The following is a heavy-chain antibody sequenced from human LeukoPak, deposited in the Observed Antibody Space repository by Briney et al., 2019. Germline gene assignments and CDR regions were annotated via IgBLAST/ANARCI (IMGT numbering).Heavy chain of an antibody. CDR3: AKDTGRYCSSTSCSGAFDI. V-gene: IGHV3-9*03. D-gene: IGHD2-2*01. CDR2: ISWNSGSI. J-gene: IGHJ3*02. CDR1: GFTFSSYD. Sequence: GGSLRLSCEASGFTFSSYDMHWVRQAPGKGLEWVSGISWNSGSIGYADSVKGRFTISRDNAKNSLYLQMNSLRAEDMALYYCAKDTGRYCSSTSCSGAFDIWGQGTMVTVSS.